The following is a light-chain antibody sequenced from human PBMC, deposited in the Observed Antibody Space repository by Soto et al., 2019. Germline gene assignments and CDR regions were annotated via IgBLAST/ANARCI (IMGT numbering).Light chain of an antibody. Sequence: QSVLTQPPSVSGAPGQRVTISCTGSSSNIGGGYDVHWYQQLPGTAPKLLIYGNNNRPSGVPDRFSGSKSGTSASLAITGLQAEDEADYYCQSYDSSLSGWVFGGGTKVTVL. J-gene: IGLJ3*02. CDR1: SSNIGGGYD. CDR2: GNN. V-gene: IGLV1-40*01. CDR3: QSYDSSLSGWV.